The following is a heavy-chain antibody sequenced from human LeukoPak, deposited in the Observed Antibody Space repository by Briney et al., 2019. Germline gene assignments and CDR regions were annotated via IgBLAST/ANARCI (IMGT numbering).Heavy chain of an antibody. V-gene: IGHV4-4*07. CDR3: ARDKGCSSTSCCSWFDP. CDR1: GGSISSYY. CDR2: IYTSGST. Sequence: SETLSLTCTVSGGSISSYYWSWIRQPAGKGPEWIGRIYTSGSTNYNPSLKSRVTMSVDTSKNQFSLKLSSVTAADTAVYYCARDKGCSSTSCCSWFDPWGQGTLVTVSS. J-gene: IGHJ5*02. D-gene: IGHD2-2*01.